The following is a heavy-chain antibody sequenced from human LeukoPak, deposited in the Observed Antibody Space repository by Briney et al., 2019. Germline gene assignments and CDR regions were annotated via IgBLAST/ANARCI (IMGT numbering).Heavy chain of an antibody. D-gene: IGHD2-2*01. V-gene: IGHV3-30*18. Sequence: GGSLRLSCAASGFTFSSYGMHWVRQAPGKGLEWVAVISYDGSNKYYADSVKGRFTISRDNSKNTLYLQMNSLRAEDTAVYYCAKDQFYCSSTSCYYYYYYGMDVWGQGTTVTVSS. J-gene: IGHJ6*02. CDR1: GFTFSSYG. CDR3: AKDQFYCSSTSCYYYYYYGMDV. CDR2: ISYDGSNK.